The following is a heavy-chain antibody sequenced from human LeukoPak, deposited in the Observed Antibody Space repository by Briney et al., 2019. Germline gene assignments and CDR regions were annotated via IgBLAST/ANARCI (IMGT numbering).Heavy chain of an antibody. CDR1: GFPFSSYV. CDR3: ARDFTNIRGGGYFDN. CDR2: IWFDGGKI. Sequence: GGSLRLSCAASGFPFSSYVMHWLRQAPGKGLEWVAVIWFDGGKIYYADSVKGRFTISRDNSKNTLYLQMNSLRAEDTAVYHCARDFTNIRGGGYFDNWGQGTPVTVSS. V-gene: IGHV3-33*01. J-gene: IGHJ4*02. D-gene: IGHD2/OR15-2a*01.